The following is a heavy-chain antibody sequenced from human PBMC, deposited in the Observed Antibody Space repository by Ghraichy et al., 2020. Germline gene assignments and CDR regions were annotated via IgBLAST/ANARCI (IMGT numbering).Heavy chain of an antibody. D-gene: IGHD6-19*01. V-gene: IGHV4-39*01. CDR3: ARHDGSSGWYWGTNWFDP. J-gene: IGHJ5*02. CDR2: IYYSGST. CDR1: GGSISSSSYY. Sequence: SETLSLTCTVSGGSISSSSYYWGWIRQPPGKGLEWIGSIYYSGSTYYNPTLKSRVTISVDTSKNQFSLKLSSVTAADTAVYYCARHDGSSGWYWGTNWFDPWAQVTLFTVSP.